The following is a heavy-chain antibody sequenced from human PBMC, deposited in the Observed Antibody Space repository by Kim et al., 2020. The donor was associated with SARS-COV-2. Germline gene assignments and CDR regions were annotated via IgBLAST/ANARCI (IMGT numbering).Heavy chain of an antibody. V-gene: IGHV4-31*03. CDR3: ARFVGSSSLPDY. D-gene: IGHD6-6*01. J-gene: IGHJ4*02. CDR1: GGSISSGGYY. Sequence: SETLSLTCTVSGGSISSGGYYWSWIRQHPGKGLEWIGYIYYSGSTYYNPSLKSRVTISVDTSKNQFSLKLSSVTAADTAVYYCARFVGSSSLPDYWGQGTLVTVSS. CDR2: IYYSGST.